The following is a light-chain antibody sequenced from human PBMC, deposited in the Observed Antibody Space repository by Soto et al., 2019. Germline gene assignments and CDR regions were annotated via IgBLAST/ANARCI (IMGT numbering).Light chain of an antibody. CDR1: QSISSW. CDR2: DAS. Sequence: DIQITQSPSTLSASVGDRVTITCRASQSISSWLAWYQQKPGKAPKLLIYDASSLESGVPSRFSGSGSGTEFTLTISSXQPDDFATYYCQQYNSYLYSFGQGTKVDIK. V-gene: IGKV1-5*01. J-gene: IGKJ2*01. CDR3: QQYNSYLYS.